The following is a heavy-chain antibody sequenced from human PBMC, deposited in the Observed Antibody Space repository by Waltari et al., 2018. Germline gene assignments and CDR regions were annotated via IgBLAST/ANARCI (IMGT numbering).Heavy chain of an antibody. Sequence: QLQLQESGPGLVKPSGTLSLTCVVSGDSSIGNYCWSWVRQSPGKGLEWIGQCHRSGRTNYSPSFASRVIMSLDTSINEFSLKMLSATAADTAVYYCARDRGRGLYLDTWGRGTLVSVSP. D-gene: IGHD2-15*01. CDR3: ARDRGRGLYLDT. J-gene: IGHJ4*02. CDR2: CHRSGRT. CDR1: GDSSIGNYC. V-gene: IGHV4-4*02.